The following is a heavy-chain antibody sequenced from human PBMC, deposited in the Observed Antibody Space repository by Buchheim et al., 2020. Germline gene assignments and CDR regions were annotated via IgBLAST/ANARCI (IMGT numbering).Heavy chain of an antibody. CDR3: ASNYDILTGYYVCDY. CDR2: ISYDGSNK. CDR1: GFTFSSYA. J-gene: IGHJ4*02. Sequence: QVQLVESGGGVVQPGRSLRLSCAASGFTFSSYAMHWVRQAPGKGLEWVAVISYDGSNKYYADSVKGRFTISRDTSKNTLYLQINSLRAEDTAVYYCASNYDILTGYYVCDYWGQGTL. D-gene: IGHD3-9*01. V-gene: IGHV3-30*04.